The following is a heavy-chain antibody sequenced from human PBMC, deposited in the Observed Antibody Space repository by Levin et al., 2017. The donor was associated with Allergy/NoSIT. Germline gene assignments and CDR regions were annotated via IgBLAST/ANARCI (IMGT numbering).Heavy chain of an antibody. CDR1: GFTFSSYW. V-gene: IGHV3-74*01. CDR3: ASLGLTKVGATPRYYYGMDV. J-gene: IGHJ6*02. D-gene: IGHD1-26*01. CDR2: INSDGSST. Sequence: GGSLRLSCAASGFTFSSYWMHWVRQAPGKGLVWVSRINSDGSSTSYADSVKGRFTISRDNAKNTLYLQMNSLRAEDTAVYYCASLGLTKVGATPRYYYGMDVWGQGTTVTVSS.